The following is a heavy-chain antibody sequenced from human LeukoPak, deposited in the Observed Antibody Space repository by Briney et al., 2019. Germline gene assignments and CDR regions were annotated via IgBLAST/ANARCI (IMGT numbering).Heavy chain of an antibody. CDR1: GYTFTSFG. V-gene: IGHV1-18*01. CDR2: ISAYNGNT. D-gene: IGHD1-1*01. CDR3: ARDSEVCEDDLHVFDY. J-gene: IGHJ4*02. Sequence: ASVKVSCKASGYTFTSFGISWVRQAPGQGLEWMGWISAYNGNTNYAQKLQGRVTMTTDTSTSTAYMELRSLRSDDTAVYYCARDSEVCEDDLHVFDYWGQGTLVTVSS.